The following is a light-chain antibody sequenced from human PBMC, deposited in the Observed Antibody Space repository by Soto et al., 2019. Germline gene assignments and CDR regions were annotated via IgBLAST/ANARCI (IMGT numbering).Light chain of an antibody. CDR2: DAS. Sequence: DIQMTQRPSSLSASLGDRVTITCQASQNINNYLNWYQQKPGRAPKLLIYDASNLEAGVPSRFRGSGSGTDFTFTISRLQPEDIATYYCQQYENLPTFGQGTRLEIK. V-gene: IGKV1-33*01. CDR1: QNINNY. J-gene: IGKJ5*01. CDR3: QQYENLPT.